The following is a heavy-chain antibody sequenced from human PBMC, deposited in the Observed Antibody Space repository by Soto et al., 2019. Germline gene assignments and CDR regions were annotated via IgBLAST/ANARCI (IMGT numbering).Heavy chain of an antibody. CDR3: ARDLDMDV. CDR2: IKQDGSQT. D-gene: IGHD3-16*01. Sequence: EVQLVESGGGLVQPGGSLRLSCAASEFTFTSYWMTWVRQAPGKGLEWVASIKQDGSQTYYMDSVKGRFTISRDNAKNSLYLQMNSLRAEDTAVYYCARDLDMDVWGKGTTVTVSS. V-gene: IGHV3-7*01. CDR1: EFTFTSYW. J-gene: IGHJ6*03.